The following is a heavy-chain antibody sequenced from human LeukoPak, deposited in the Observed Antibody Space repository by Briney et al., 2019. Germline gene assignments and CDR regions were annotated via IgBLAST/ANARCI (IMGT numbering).Heavy chain of an antibody. CDR2: IYYSGST. J-gene: IGHJ5*02. CDR3: ARGTHIVVVPAAILFDP. Sequence: PSETLSLTCTVSGGSISSSSYYWGWIRQPPGKGLEWIGSIYYSGSTYYNPSLKSRVTISVDTSKNQFSLKLSSVTAADTAVYYCARGTHIVVVPAAILFDPWGQGTLVTVSS. D-gene: IGHD2-2*01. CDR1: GGSISSSSYY. V-gene: IGHV4-39*07.